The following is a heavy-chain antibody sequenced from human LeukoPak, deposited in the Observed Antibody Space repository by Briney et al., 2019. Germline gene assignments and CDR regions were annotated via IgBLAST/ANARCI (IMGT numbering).Heavy chain of an antibody. CDR1: GFTLSTYS. Sequence: PGGSLRLSCAASGFTLSTYSMSWVRQAPGKGLEWVAHMKRDGSEEYYVDSTKGRFTVSRDTAKNSMYLQMNSLRAEDTAVYYCARWRWLQSEYDYWGQGTLVTVSS. D-gene: IGHD5-24*01. CDR3: ARWRWLQSEYDY. V-gene: IGHV3-7*03. J-gene: IGHJ4*02. CDR2: MKRDGSEE.